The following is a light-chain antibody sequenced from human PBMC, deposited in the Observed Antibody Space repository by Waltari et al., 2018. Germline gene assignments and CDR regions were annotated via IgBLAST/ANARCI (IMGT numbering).Light chain of an antibody. CDR2: EGS. CDR3: CSYAGSSPSVV. CDR1: SSDVGRYNL. J-gene: IGLJ2*01. Sequence: QSALTPPASVSGSPGQSITISCTGTSSDVGRYNLVSWYQHHPGKAPKVMIYEGSERPSGVSNRFSGSKSGNTASLTISGLQAEDEADYYCCSYAGSSPSVVFGGGTKLTVL. V-gene: IGLV2-23*01.